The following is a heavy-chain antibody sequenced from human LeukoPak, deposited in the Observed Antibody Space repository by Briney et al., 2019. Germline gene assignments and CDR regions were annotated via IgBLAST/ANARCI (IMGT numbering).Heavy chain of an antibody. Sequence: PGGSLRLSCATSGFIFSRDWMTWVHQAPGKGPEWVANIKGDGSEKNLVDSVKGRFTISRDNAKNSLYLEMSSLRAEDTAVYYCARDSNPGDSSGYYDAFDIWGQGTKVTVSS. CDR2: IKGDGSEK. J-gene: IGHJ3*02. V-gene: IGHV3-7*03. CDR1: GFIFSRDW. CDR3: ARDSNPGDSSGYYDAFDI. D-gene: IGHD3-22*01.